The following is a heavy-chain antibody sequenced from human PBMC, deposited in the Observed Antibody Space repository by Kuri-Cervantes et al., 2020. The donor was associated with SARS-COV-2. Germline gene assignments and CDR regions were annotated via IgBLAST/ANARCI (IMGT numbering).Heavy chain of an antibody. V-gene: IGHV1-18*01. CDR1: GYTFTSYG. Sequence: ASVKVSCKASGYTFTSYGISWVRQAPGQGLEWMGWISAYNGNTNYAQKLQGRVTMTTDTSTSTAYMELSSLRSDDTAVYYCAREPQGCGSDCYCLGYWGQGTLVTVSS. D-gene: IGHD2-21*01. J-gene: IGHJ4*02. CDR3: AREPQGCGSDCYCLGY. CDR2: ISAYNGNT.